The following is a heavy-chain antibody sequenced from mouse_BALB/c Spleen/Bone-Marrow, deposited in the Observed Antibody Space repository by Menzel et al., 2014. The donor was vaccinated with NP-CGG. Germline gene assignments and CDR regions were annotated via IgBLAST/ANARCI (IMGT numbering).Heavy chain of an antibody. Sequence: EVQLQQSGAELVKPGASVKLSCTASGFNIKDTYMHWVKQRPEQGLEWIGRIDPANGNTKYDPKFQGKATITTDTSSNTAYLQVSSLTSEDTAVYYCANATTATYYAMDYWGQGTSVTVSS. CDR1: GFNIKDTY. J-gene: IGHJ4*01. D-gene: IGHD1-2*01. CDR2: IDPANGNT. V-gene: IGHV14-3*02. CDR3: ANATTATYYAMDY.